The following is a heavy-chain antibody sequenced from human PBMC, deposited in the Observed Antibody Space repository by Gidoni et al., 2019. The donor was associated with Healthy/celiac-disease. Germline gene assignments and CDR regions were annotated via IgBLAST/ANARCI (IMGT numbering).Heavy chain of an antibody. CDR3: ASWGGYCSGGSCYTIDY. J-gene: IGHJ4*02. CDR1: GGSFSGYY. Sequence: QVQLQQWGAGLLKPSETLSLTCAVYGGSFSGYYWGWSRPPPGKGLEWIGEITHSGSTNYNPSLKSRVTISVDTSKNQFSLKLSSVTAADTAVYYCASWGGYCSGGSCYTIDYWGQGTLVTVSS. D-gene: IGHD2-15*01. V-gene: IGHV4-34*01. CDR2: ITHSGST.